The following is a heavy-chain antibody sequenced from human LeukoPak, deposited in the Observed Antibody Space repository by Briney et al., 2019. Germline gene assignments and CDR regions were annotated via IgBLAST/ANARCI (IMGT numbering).Heavy chain of an antibody. CDR1: GFTVSSNY. D-gene: IGHD5-18*01. V-gene: IGHV3-53*01. J-gene: IGHJ6*02. Sequence: GGSLRLSCAASGFTVSSNYMSWVRQAPGKGLEWVSVIYSGGSTYYADSVKGRFTISRDNSKNTLYLQMNSLRAEDTAVYYCASAYSYGYWVYYYYGMDVWGQGTTVTVSS. CDR3: ASAYSYGYWVYYYYGMDV. CDR2: IYSGGST.